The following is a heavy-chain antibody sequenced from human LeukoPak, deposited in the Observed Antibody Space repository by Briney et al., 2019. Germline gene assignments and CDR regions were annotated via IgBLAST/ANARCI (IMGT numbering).Heavy chain of an antibody. V-gene: IGHV3-74*01. CDR2: INTDGTVT. CDR1: GLTFSKYW. J-gene: IGHJ4*02. Sequence: PGGSLRLSCSPSGLTFSKYWMLWVRQAPGKGLESVSRINTDGTVTTYADSVKGRFTVSRDNADNTMFLQMSSVRDEDTAVYYCATKQWLAPPPDSWGQGTPVTVSS. D-gene: IGHD6-19*01. CDR3: ATKQWLAPPPDS.